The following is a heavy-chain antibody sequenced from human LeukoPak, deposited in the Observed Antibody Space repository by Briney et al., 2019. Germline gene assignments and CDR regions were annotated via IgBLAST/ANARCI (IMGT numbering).Heavy chain of an antibody. Sequence: SETLSLTCTVSGGSISSSSYYWGWIRQPQGKGLEWIVSIYYSGSTYYNPSLKSRVTISVDTSKNQFSLKLSSVTAADTAVYYCARRYYYDSSGSSAFDIWGQGTMVTVSS. J-gene: IGHJ3*02. CDR2: IYYSGST. D-gene: IGHD3-22*01. V-gene: IGHV4-39*01. CDR3: ARRYYYDSSGSSAFDI. CDR1: GGSISSSSYY.